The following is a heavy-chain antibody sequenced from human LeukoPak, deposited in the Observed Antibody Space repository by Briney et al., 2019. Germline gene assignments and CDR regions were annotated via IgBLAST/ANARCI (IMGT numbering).Heavy chain of an antibody. D-gene: IGHD1-26*01. CDR3: AREQFGGATTTSAFDY. CDR2: ISAYNGNT. Sequence: ASVKVSCKASGYTFTSYGISWVRQAPGQGLEWMGWISAYNGNTNYAQKLQGRVTMTTDTSTTTAYMELRSLRSDDTAVYYCAREQFGGATTTSAFDYWGQGTLVPVSS. V-gene: IGHV1-18*01. J-gene: IGHJ4*02. CDR1: GYTFTSYG.